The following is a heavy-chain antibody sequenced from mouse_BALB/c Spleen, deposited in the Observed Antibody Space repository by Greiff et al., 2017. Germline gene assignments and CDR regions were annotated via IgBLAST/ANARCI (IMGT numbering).Heavy chain of an antibody. Sequence: DVMLVESGGGLVQPGGSLKLSCAASGFTFGSYTWSWVRQTPEKRLEWVAYISNGGGSTYYPDTVKGRFTISRDNAKNTLYLQMSSLKSEDTAMYYCARRDYGYGFAYWGQGTLVTVSA. J-gene: IGHJ3*01. CDR3: ARRDYGYGFAY. V-gene: IGHV5-12-2*01. CDR2: ISNGGGST. D-gene: IGHD1-2*01. CDR1: GFTFGSYT.